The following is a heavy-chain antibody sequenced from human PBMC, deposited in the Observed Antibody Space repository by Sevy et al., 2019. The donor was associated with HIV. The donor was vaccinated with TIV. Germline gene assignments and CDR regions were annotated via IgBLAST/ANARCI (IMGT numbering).Heavy chain of an antibody. J-gene: IGHJ6*02. V-gene: IGHV3-23*01. CDR3: AKDKLWFGELSPLDV. D-gene: IGHD3-10*01. CDR2: ISGSGGST. Sequence: GGSLRLSCAASGFTFSSYAMSWVRQAPGKGLEWVSDISGSGGSTYYADSVKGRFTISRDNSKNTLYLQMNSLRAEDTAVYYCAKDKLWFGELSPLDVWGQGTTVTVSS. CDR1: GFTFSSYA.